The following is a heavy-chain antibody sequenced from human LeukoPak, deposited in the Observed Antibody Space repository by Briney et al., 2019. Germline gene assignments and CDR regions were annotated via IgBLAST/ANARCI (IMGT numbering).Heavy chain of an antibody. D-gene: IGHD3-22*01. J-gene: IGHJ4*02. CDR1: GGSISSGGYY. CDR3: ATTMTESWDYFDY. Sequence: SETLSLTCTVSGGSISSGGYYWSWIRQHPGKGLEWIGYIYYSGSTYYNPSLKSRVTISVDTSKNQFSLKLSSVTAADTAVYYCATTMTESWDYFDYWGQGTLVTVSS. CDR2: IYYSGST. V-gene: IGHV4-31*03.